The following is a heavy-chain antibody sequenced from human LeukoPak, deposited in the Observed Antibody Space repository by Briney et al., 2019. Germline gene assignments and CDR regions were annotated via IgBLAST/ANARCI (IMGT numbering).Heavy chain of an antibody. CDR1: GFTFSSYA. J-gene: IGHJ4*02. Sequence: GGSLRLSCAASGFTFSSYAMSWVRQAPGKGLEWVSAISGSGGSTYYADSVKGRFTISRDNSKNTLYLQMNSLRAEDTAVYYCAKDVEIATIRTTNFDYWGQGTLVTVSS. CDR2: ISGSGGST. D-gene: IGHD5-24*01. V-gene: IGHV3-23*01. CDR3: AKDVEIATIRTTNFDY.